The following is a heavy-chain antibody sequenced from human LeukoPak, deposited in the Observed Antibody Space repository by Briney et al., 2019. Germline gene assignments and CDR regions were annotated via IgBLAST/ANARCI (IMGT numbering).Heavy chain of an antibody. J-gene: IGHJ4*02. CDR2: IKQDGSAK. CDR1: GFTFSTYW. CDR3: ARCPYDSTGYYSVPSHLDY. D-gene: IGHD3-22*01. V-gene: IGHV3-7*01. Sequence: GESLRLSCAASGFTFSTYWMTWVRQAPGKGLEWVANIKQDGSAKYYVDSLRGRFSISTDNVKNSLFLQMNSLSAEDTAVYYCARCPYDSTGYYSVPSHLDYWGQGTLVTVSS.